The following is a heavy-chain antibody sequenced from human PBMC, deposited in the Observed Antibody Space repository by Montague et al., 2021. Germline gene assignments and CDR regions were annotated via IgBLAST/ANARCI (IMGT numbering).Heavy chain of an antibody. D-gene: IGHD1-14*01. CDR2: IYYSRRT. CDR3: AVTNPYYCYGMDV. CDR1: GASISDYY. V-gene: IGHV4-59*01. J-gene: IGHJ6*02. Sequence: SETLSLTCSVSGASISDYYWSWIRQPPGKGLEWIGYIYYSRRTNYNPSLKSRVTISVDTSKNQFSLKLSSVTAADTAFYYCAVTNPYYCYGMDVWGQGTTVTVSS.